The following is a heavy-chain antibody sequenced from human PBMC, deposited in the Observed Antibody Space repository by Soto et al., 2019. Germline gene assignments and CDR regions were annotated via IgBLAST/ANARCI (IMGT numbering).Heavy chain of an antibody. D-gene: IGHD4-17*01. Sequence: EVQLVESGGGLVQPGGSLRLSCAASGFTFSSYWMSWVRQAPGKGLEWVANIKQDGSEKYYVDSVKGRFTISKDNAKNSLYLQLNSLRAEDTAVYYCAREDYEGAFDYWGQGALVTVSS. CDR2: IKQDGSEK. V-gene: IGHV3-7*01. CDR1: GFTFSSYW. J-gene: IGHJ4*02. CDR3: AREDYEGAFDY.